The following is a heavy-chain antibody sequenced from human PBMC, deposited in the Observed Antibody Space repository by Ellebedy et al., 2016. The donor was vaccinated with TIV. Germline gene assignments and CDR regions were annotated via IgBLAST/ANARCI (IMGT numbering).Heavy chain of an antibody. J-gene: IGHJ5*02. D-gene: IGHD6-19*01. CDR2: IKQDGSQI. V-gene: IGHV3-7*01. Sequence: GESLKISXAASGFTFSDHWMNWVRQVPGKGLEWVANIKQDGSQIYYVDSVKGRFTISRDNAKNSLYLQMDNLRAEDTALYYCARGSGWLLRSWGQGTLVTVSS. CDR3: ARGSGWLLRS. CDR1: GFTFSDHW.